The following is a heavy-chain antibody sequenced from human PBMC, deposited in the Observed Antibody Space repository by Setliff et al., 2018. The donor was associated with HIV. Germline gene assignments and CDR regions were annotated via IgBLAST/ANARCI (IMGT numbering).Heavy chain of an antibody. Sequence: PSETLSLTCAVYGGSFSGYYWSWIRQPPGKGLEWIGEINHSGSTNYNPSLKSRVTISVDTSKNQFSLKLSSVTAADTAVYYCARPRRVRSRAWYWFDIWGQGTLVTVSS. J-gene: IGHJ5*02. D-gene: IGHD6-19*01. CDR2: INHSGST. CDR3: ARPRRVRSRAWYWFDI. CDR1: GGSFSGYY. V-gene: IGHV4-34*01.